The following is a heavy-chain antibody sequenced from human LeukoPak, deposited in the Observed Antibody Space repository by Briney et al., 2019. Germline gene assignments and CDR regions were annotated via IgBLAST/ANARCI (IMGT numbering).Heavy chain of an antibody. CDR3: AGSGDGSPGIYYYYYGMDV. Sequence: SETLSLTCTVSGGPISSSSYYWGWIRQPPGTGLEWIGSIYYSGSTYYNPSLKSRVTISVDTSKNQFSLKLSSVTAADTAVYYCAGSGDGSPGIYYYYYGMDVWGQGTTVTVSS. V-gene: IGHV4-39*07. D-gene: IGHD5-24*01. CDR1: GGPISSSSYY. CDR2: IYYSGST. J-gene: IGHJ6*02.